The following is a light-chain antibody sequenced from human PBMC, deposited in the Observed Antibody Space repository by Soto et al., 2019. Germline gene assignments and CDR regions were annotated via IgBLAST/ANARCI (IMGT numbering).Light chain of an antibody. J-gene: IGLJ1*01. V-gene: IGLV1-51*01. Sequence: QSVLTQPPSVSAAPGHKVTISCSGTASNSGNDYVSWYQQLPGEAPQLLIYDNNRRPSGIPDRFSGSRSDTSATLGITGRRIGDEADYYCGAWDSSLNVYVFGTGTKVTVL. CDR1: ASNSGNDY. CDR2: DNN. CDR3: GAWDSSLNVYV.